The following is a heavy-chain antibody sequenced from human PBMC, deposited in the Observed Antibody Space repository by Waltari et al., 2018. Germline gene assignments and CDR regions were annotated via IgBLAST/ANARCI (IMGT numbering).Heavy chain of an antibody. J-gene: IGHJ3*02. CDR3: ARDVALHKGSNPFDI. V-gene: IGHV4-39*07. D-gene: IGHD6-13*01. CDR2: ISYSGST. Sequence: QLQLQESGPGLVKPSETLSLTCTVSGGSISSSSYYWGWIRQPPGKGLEWIGSISYSGSTYYNPSLKSRVTISVDTSKNQFSLKLSSVTAADTAVYYCARDVALHKGSNPFDIWGQGTMVTVSS. CDR1: GGSISSSSYY.